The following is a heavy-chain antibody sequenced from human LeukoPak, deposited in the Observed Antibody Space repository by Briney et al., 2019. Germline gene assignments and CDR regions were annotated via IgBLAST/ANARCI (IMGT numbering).Heavy chain of an antibody. Sequence: SETLSLTCTVSGDSLSSGSYYWSWIRQPPGKGLEWIGYIYYSGTTNYNPSLKSRVTISVDTSKNQCSLKLSSVTAADSAVYYCARRFGVWGQGTLVTVSS. V-gene: IGHV4-61*01. CDR2: IYYSGTT. J-gene: IGHJ4*02. D-gene: IGHD3-10*01. CDR1: GDSLSSGSYY. CDR3: ARRFGV.